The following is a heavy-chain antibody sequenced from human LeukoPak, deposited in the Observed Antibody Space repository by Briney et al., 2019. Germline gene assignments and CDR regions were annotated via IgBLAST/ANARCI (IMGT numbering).Heavy chain of an antibody. D-gene: IGHD3-3*01. J-gene: IGHJ6*02. CDR2: INHSGST. CDR3: ARGCFRITIFGVVIKDYYYYGMDV. Sequence: SETLSLTCAVYGGSFSGYYWSWIRQPPGKGLEWIGEINHSGSTNYNPSLKSRDTISVDTSKNQFSLKLSSVTAADTAVYYCARGCFRITIFGVVIKDYYYYGMDVWGQGTTVTVSS. V-gene: IGHV4-34*01. CDR1: GGSFSGYY.